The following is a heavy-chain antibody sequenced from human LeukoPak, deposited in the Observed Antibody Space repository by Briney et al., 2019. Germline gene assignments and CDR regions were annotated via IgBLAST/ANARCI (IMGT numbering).Heavy chain of an antibody. CDR3: ATFKASLGLDP. CDR1: GFTFSSYS. J-gene: IGHJ5*02. CDR2: ISSSSSTI. V-gene: IGHV3-48*01. Sequence: GGSLRLSCAACGFTFSSYSMNWVRQAPGKGLEWASYISSSSSTIYYADSVKGRFTISRDNAKNSLYLQMNSLRAEDTAVYYCATFKASLGLDPWGQGTLVTVSS.